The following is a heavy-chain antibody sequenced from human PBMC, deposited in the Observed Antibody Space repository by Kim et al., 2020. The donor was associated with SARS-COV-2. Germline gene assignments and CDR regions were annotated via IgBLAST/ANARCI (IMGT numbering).Heavy chain of an antibody. V-gene: IGHV4-38-2*02. CDR1: GFLISSGYY. CDR2: MFHSGST. J-gene: IGHJ2*01. D-gene: IGHD3-10*01. CDR3: ARDQGGSGTYRTWWYFDL. Sequence: SETLSLTCSVSGFLISSGYYWGWIRQPPGKGLEWIGSMFHSGSTYHNPSLKSRVSISIDTSKNQLSLNLSSVTAADPAMSFCARDQGGSGTYRTWWYFDLWGRGTLITV.